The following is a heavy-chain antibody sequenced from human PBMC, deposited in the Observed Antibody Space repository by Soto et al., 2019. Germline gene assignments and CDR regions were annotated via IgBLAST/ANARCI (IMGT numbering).Heavy chain of an antibody. CDR1: GYTLTELS. J-gene: IGHJ5*02. D-gene: IGHD2-2*01. CDR2: FDPEDGET. Sequence: GASVKVSCKVSGYTLTELSMHWVRQAPGKGLEWMGGFDPEDGETIYAQKFQGRVTMTEDTSTDTAYMELSSLRSEDTAVYYCARGRYCSSTSCYVGNWFDPWGQGTLVTVSS. V-gene: IGHV1-24*01. CDR3: ARGRYCSSTSCYVGNWFDP.